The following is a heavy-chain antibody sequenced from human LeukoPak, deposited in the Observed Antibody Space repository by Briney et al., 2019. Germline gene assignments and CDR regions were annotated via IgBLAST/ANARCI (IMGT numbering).Heavy chain of an antibody. Sequence: ASVKVSCKASGGTFSSYAISWVRQAPGQGLEWMGGIIPIFGTANYAQKFQGRVTITADESTSTAYMELSSLRSEDTAVYYCARAVYYDSSGYYRREDYYYYMDVWGKGTTVTISS. J-gene: IGHJ6*03. CDR2: IIPIFGTA. CDR1: GGTFSSYA. D-gene: IGHD3-22*01. CDR3: ARAVYYDSSGYYRREDYYYYMDV. V-gene: IGHV1-69*13.